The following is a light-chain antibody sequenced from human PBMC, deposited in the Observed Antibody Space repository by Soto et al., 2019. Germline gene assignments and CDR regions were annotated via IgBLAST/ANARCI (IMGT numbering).Light chain of an antibody. Sequence: EIVMTQSPATLSVSPGERATLSCRASQSVSRDLAWYQHKPSHAPRLLIYGAAARATGIPARFSGSGSGTEFTLTISSLQSEDFAVYYWQQYNKWPPRTVGVGTKVDIK. J-gene: IGKJ4*01. CDR3: QQYNKWPPRT. CDR2: GAA. CDR1: QSVSRD. V-gene: IGKV3-15*01.